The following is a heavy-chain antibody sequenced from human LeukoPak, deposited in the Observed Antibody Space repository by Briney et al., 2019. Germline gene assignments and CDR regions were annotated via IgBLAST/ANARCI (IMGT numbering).Heavy chain of an antibody. CDR3: ARMVVPYGNWFDP. V-gene: IGHV3-30*02. CDR2: IRYDGSNK. J-gene: IGHJ5*02. Sequence: GGSLRLSCAASGFTFSSYGVHWVRQAPGKGLEWVAFIRYDGSNKYYADSVKGRFTISRDNSKNTLYLQMNSLRAEDTAVYYCARMVVPYGNWFDPWGQGTLVTVSS. D-gene: IGHD2-15*01. CDR1: GFTFSSYG.